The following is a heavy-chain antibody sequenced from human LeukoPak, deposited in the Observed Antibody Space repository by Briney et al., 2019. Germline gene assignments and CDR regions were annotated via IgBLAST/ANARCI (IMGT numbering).Heavy chain of an antibody. V-gene: IGHV3-30*02. J-gene: IGHJ4*02. CDR3: GGAYGSGSYYLDY. D-gene: IGHD3-10*01. CDR1: GFTFSSYG. Sequence: QAGGSLRLSCAASGFTFSSYGMHWVRQAPGKGLEWVAFIRYDGSNKYYADSVKGRFTISRDNSKNTLYLQMNSLRAEDSAVYYCGGAYGSGSYYLDYWGQGTLVTFSS. CDR2: IRYDGSNK.